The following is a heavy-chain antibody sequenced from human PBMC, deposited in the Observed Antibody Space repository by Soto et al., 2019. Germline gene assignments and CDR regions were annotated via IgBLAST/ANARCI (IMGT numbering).Heavy chain of an antibody. CDR1: GFTFSDYY. V-gene: IGHV3-11*01. J-gene: IGHJ4*02. CDR2: ISSSGSTI. Sequence: DQLLESGGDLVQPGGSLRLSCAASGFTFSDYYMSWIRQAPGKGLEWVSYISSSGSTIYYADSVKGRFTISRDNAKNSLYLQMNSLRAEDTAVYYCARHPRRRDSSGYYQNWGQGTLVTVSS. D-gene: IGHD3-22*01. CDR3: ARHPRRRDSSGYYQN.